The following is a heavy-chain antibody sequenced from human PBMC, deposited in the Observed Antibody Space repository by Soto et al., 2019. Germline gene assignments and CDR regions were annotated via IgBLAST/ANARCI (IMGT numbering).Heavy chain of an antibody. V-gene: IGHV3-23*01. Sequence: GDSLRLSCAASGFTFSSSGMTWLRQAPGEGLEWVSGISGSGDIIHYIDSGKGRFTISRDNSKSTMYLQMNSLRAEDTAVYYCAKDSGWLHYFWGQGT. CDR2: ISGSGDII. J-gene: IGHJ4*02. CDR1: GFTFSSSG. D-gene: IGHD5-12*01. CDR3: AKDSGWLHYF.